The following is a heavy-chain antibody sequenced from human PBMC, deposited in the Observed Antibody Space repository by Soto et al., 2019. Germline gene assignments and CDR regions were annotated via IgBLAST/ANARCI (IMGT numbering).Heavy chain of an antibody. D-gene: IGHD1-1*01. CDR1: GFTFSSYA. Sequence: VGSLRLSCSASGFTFSSYAMHWVRQAPGKGLEYVSAISSNGGSTYYADSVKGRFTISRDNSKNTLYLQMSSLRAEDTAVYYCVKDKERLQTEYYFDYWRPGTIVTVYS. J-gene: IGHJ4*02. CDR3: VKDKERLQTEYYFDY. V-gene: IGHV3-64D*06. CDR2: ISSNGGST.